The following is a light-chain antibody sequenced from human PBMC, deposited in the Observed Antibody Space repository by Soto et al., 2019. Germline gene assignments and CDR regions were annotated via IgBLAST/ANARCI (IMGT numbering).Light chain of an antibody. CDR2: DAS. V-gene: IGKV3-11*01. J-gene: IGKJ4*01. Sequence: IVLTQSPATLSLSPGERATLSCRASQSVSIYLAWYQQKPGQAPRLLIYDASNRATGIPARFSGSGSGTDFTLTISSLEPEDFAVYYCQQRSKWPPLTFGGGTKVDIK. CDR1: QSVSIY. CDR3: QQRSKWPPLT.